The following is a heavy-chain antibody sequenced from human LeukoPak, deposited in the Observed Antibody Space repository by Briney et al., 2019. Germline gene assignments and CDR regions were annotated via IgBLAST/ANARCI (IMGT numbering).Heavy chain of an antibody. CDR1: GFTFSNAW. CDR2: IKSKTDGGTT. CDR3: TTVRVPYDYVWGSYRPRPTYYFDY. J-gene: IGHJ4*02. Sequence: GGSLRLSCAASGFTFSNAWMSWVRQAPGKGLEWVGRIKSKTDGGTTDYAAPVKGRFTISRDDSKNTLYLQMNSLKTEDTAAYYCTTVRVPYDYVWGSYRPRPTYYFDYWGQGTLVTVSS. V-gene: IGHV3-15*01. D-gene: IGHD3-16*02.